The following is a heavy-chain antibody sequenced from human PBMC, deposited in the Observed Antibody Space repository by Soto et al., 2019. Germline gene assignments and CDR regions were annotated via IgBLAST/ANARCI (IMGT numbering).Heavy chain of an antibody. D-gene: IGHD4-17*01. V-gene: IGHV4-31*03. CDR1: GGSISSGGYY. CDR3: ARATDYGDYGRIPYYFDY. CDR2: IYYSGST. J-gene: IGHJ4*02. Sequence: TLSLTCTVSGGSISSGGYYWSWILQHPGKGLEWIGYIYYSGSTYYNPSLKSRVTISVDTSKNQFSLKLSSVTAADTAVYYCARATDYGDYGRIPYYFDYWGQGTLVTVSS.